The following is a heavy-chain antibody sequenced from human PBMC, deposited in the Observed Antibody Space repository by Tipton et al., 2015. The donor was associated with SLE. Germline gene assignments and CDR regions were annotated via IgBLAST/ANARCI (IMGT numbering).Heavy chain of an antibody. CDR2: IYYSGST. Sequence: TLSLTCTVSGGSISSGDYYWSWIRQPPGKGLEWIGYIYYSGSTNYNPSLKSRVTISVDTSKNQFSLKLSSVTAADTAVYYCARSRGYSYGDGWIDPWGQGTLVTVSS. J-gene: IGHJ5*02. CDR3: ARSRGYSYGDGWIDP. D-gene: IGHD5-18*01. V-gene: IGHV4-30-4*01. CDR1: GGSISSGDYY.